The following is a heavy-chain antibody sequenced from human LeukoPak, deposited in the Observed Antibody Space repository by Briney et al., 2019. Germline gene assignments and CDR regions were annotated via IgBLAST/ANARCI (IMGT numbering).Heavy chain of an antibody. Sequence: GGSLRLSCAASGFTFSSHWMHWVRQAPGKGLVWFSRVIGDGSSTSYADSVKGRFTISRDNAKNTLYLQMNSLGAEDTAVYYCERGHVWGSYSHHDYWGQGILVTVSS. CDR1: GFTFSSHW. D-gene: IGHD3-16*01. CDR2: VIGDGSST. CDR3: ERGHVWGSYSHHDY. V-gene: IGHV3-74*01. J-gene: IGHJ4*02.